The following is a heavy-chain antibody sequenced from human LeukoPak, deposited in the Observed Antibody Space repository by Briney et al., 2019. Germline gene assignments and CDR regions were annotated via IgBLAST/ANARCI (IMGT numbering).Heavy chain of an antibody. Sequence: ASVKVSCKASGYTFTSYDINWVRQATGQGLEWMGWMNPNSGNTGYAQKFQGRVTMTRNTSISTAYTELSSLRSEDTAVYYCARAVTVRRYFGWLLPYYYYYMDVWGKGTTVTVSS. V-gene: IGHV1-8*01. D-gene: IGHD3-9*01. CDR2: MNPNSGNT. CDR1: GYTFTSYD. CDR3: ARAVTVRRYFGWLLPYYYYYMDV. J-gene: IGHJ6*03.